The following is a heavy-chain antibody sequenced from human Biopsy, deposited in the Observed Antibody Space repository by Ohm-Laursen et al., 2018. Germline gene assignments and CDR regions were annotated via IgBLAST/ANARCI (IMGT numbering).Heavy chain of an antibody. V-gene: IGHV3-48*01. D-gene: IGHD1/OR15-1a*01. CDR2: ISSGSSPI. CDR1: GFTFSSYS. Sequence: SLRLSCAASGFTFSSYSMNWVRQAPGKGLEWVSFISSGSSPIYYADSVKGRFTISRDDAKNSLYLQMNSLRAEDTAVYYCARGRTGGWSQGTLVTVSS. CDR3: ARGRTGG. J-gene: IGHJ4*02.